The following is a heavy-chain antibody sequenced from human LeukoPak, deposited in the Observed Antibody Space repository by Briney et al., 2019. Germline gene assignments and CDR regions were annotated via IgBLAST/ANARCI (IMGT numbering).Heavy chain of an antibody. CDR3: ARRYSSAWGIDY. CDR1: GFTFSSYA. CDR2: ISGSGGST. D-gene: IGHD6-19*01. Sequence: PGGSLRLSCAASGFTFSSYAMSWVRQAPGKGLEWVSVISGSGGSTYYADSVKGRFTISRDNSKNTLYLQMNSLRAEDTAIYYCARRYSSAWGIDYWGQGTLVTVSS. V-gene: IGHV3-23*01. J-gene: IGHJ4*02.